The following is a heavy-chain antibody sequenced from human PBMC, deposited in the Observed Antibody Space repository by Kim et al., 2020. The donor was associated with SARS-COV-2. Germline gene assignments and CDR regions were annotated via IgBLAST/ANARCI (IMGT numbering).Heavy chain of an antibody. Sequence: GGSLRLSCAASGFTFSNAWMSWVRQAPGKGLEWVGRIKSKTDGGTTDYAAPVKGRFTISRDDSKNTLYLQMNSLKTEDTAVYYCTTVMSKRIFGVVIKTVGMDVWGQGTTVTVSS. CDR1: GFTFSNAW. CDR3: TTVMSKRIFGVVIKTVGMDV. D-gene: IGHD3-3*01. J-gene: IGHJ6*02. CDR2: IKSKTDGGTT. V-gene: IGHV3-15*01.